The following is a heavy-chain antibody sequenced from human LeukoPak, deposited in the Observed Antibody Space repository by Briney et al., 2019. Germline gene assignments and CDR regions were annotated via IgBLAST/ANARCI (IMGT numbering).Heavy chain of an antibody. J-gene: IGHJ6*02. D-gene: IGHD3-10*01. Sequence: GGSLRLSCAASGFTFSSYWMHWVRQAPGKGLVWVSRINSDGSSTSYADSVKGRFTISRDNAKNTLYLQMNSLRAEDTAVYYCARRRGKRFGELLANYYGMDVWGQGTTVTVSS. CDR2: INSDGSST. CDR1: GFTFSSYW. V-gene: IGHV3-74*01. CDR3: ARRRGKRFGELLANYYGMDV.